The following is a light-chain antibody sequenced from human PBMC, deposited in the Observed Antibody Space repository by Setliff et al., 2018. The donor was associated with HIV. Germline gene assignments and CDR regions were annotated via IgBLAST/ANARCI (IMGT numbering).Light chain of an antibody. CDR2: DAS. J-gene: IGKJ1*01. V-gene: IGKV3D-20*01. Sequence: ELVLTQSPGTLSLSQGERATLSCRASQSLSSSYLAWYQQKPVLAPRLLIYDASSRATGIPDRVTGSGSGSDFTLTICRLEPEDFAVYYCQRYGSSTGTFGQGTKVDSK. CDR1: QSLSSSY. CDR3: QRYGSSTGT.